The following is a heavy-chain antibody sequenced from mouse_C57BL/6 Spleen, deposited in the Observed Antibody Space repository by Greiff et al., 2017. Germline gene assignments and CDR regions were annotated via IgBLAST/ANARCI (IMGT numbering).Heavy chain of an antibody. Sequence: QVHVKQSGAELVKPGASVKLSCKASGYTFTEYTIHWVKQRSGQGLEWIGWFYPGSGSIKYNEKFKDKATLTADKSSSTVYMELSRLTSEDAAVYVCARHGYEGYAMDYWGQGTSVTVSS. J-gene: IGHJ4*01. CDR2: FYPGSGSI. CDR3: ARHGYEGYAMDY. D-gene: IGHD2-14*01. CDR1: GYTFTEYT. V-gene: IGHV1-62-2*01.